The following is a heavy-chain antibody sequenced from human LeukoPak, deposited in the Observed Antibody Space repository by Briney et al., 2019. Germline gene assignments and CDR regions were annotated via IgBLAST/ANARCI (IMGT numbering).Heavy chain of an antibody. J-gene: IGHJ4*02. Sequence: GGSLRLSCAASGFTFSSYSMNWVRQAPGKGLEWVSSISSASSYIYYADSVKGRFTISRDNAKDSLYLQMNSLRAEDTAVYYCARKYTGTYSRDLYFDYWGQGTLVTVSS. CDR3: ARKYTGTYSRDLYFDY. V-gene: IGHV3-21*01. CDR2: ISSASSYI. D-gene: IGHD1-26*01. CDR1: GFTFSSYS.